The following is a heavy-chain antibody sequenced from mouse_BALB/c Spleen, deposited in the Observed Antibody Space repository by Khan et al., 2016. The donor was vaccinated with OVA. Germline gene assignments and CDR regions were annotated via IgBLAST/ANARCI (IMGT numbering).Heavy chain of an antibody. CDR2: IWAGGST. CDR3: ARFYDPYYAMDY. V-gene: IGHV2-9*02. D-gene: IGHD2-3*01. J-gene: IGHJ4*01. CDR1: GFSLTSYG. Sequence: VQLQESGPGLVAPSQSLSITCTVSGFSLTSYGVNWVRQPPGKGLEWLGVIWAGGSTNYNSALMYRLSICKDNSKSEVFVKMNSLQTDDTAMYYCARFYDPYYAMDYWGQGTSVTVSS.